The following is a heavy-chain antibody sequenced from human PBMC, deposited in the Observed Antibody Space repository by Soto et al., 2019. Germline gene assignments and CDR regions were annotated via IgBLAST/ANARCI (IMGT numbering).Heavy chain of an antibody. CDR2: INPSNGDT. CDR1: EYTFSAHY. CDR3: ARLGKYRTSAGQLDY. Sequence: ASVKVSCKASEYTFSAHYIHWVRQAPGQGLEWMGWINPSNGDTNYTQNFQGRVTMTRDTSITTAYMELKRLRYDDTAVYFCARLGKYRTSAGQLDYWGQGTLVTVSS. V-gene: IGHV1-2*02. J-gene: IGHJ4*02. D-gene: IGHD6-6*01.